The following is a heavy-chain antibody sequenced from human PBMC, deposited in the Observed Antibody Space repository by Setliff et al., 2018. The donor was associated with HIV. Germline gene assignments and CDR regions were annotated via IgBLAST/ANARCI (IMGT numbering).Heavy chain of an antibody. CDR1: GFTFFDYA. J-gene: IGHJ6*03. V-gene: IGHV3-21*01. CDR2: ISSSGSYI. Sequence: GGSLRLSCAASGFTFFDYALNWVRQAPGKGLEWVSSISSSGSYIYYADSVKGRFTISRDHATSALYLQMDSLRAEDTALYYCAKNDHLYYMDVWGKGTTVTVSS. CDR3: AKNDHLYYMDV.